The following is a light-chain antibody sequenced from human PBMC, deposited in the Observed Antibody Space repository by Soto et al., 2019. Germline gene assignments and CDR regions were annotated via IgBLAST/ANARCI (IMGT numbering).Light chain of an antibody. V-gene: IGLV1-47*01. CDR1: SSNIGSNH. CDR3: SARDDILSGVV. CDR2: RSD. Sequence: QSVLTQPPSASGTPGQRFTISCSGRSSNIGSNHVYWYQQFPGMAPKLLMYRSDQRPTGVPDRFSGSKSGTSASLAISGLRSDDEADYYCSARDDILSGVVFGGGTQLTVL. J-gene: IGLJ2*01.